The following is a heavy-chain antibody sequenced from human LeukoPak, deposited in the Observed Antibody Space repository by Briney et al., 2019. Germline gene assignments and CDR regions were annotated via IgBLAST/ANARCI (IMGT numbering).Heavy chain of an antibody. CDR3: ARDRGIADRPGWLDF. CDR2: ISSSGSTI. V-gene: IGHV3-48*03. D-gene: IGHD6-6*01. CDR1: GFTFSSYE. J-gene: IGHJ5*01. Sequence: PGGSLRLSCAASGFTFSSYEMNWVRQAPEKGMGWVPYISSSGSTIHYADAVKGRFTISRDNAKRALYLQMSSLRAEDTAVYYCARDRGIADRPGWLDFWGQGILVTVSS.